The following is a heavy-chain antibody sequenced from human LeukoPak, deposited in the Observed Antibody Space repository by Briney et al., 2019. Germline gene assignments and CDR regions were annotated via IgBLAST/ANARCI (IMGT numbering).Heavy chain of an antibody. CDR1: GGSISSGDYY. D-gene: IGHD3-10*01. V-gene: IGHV4-30-4*01. Sequence: SETLSLTCTVSGGSISSGDYYWSWIRQPPGKGLEWIGYIYYSGSTYYNPSLKSRVTISVDTSKNQFSLKLSSVTAADTAVYHCARGIWFGELPAPFDYWGQGTLVTVSS. CDR3: ARGIWFGELPAPFDY. J-gene: IGHJ4*02. CDR2: IYYSGST.